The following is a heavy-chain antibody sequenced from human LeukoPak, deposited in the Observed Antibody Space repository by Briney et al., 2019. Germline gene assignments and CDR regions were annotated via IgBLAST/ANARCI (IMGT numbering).Heavy chain of an antibody. J-gene: IGHJ4*02. CDR2: FDPEDGET. Sequence: ASVKVSCKVSGYTLTELSMHWVRQAPGKGLEWMGGFDPEDGETIYAQKFQGRVTMTEDTSTDTAYMELSSLRSEDTAVYYCATVFCPSTTIFGVVIKGSYYFDYWGQGTLVTVSS. CDR1: GYTLTELS. V-gene: IGHV1-24*01. D-gene: IGHD3-3*01. CDR3: ATVFCPSTTIFGVVIKGSYYFDY.